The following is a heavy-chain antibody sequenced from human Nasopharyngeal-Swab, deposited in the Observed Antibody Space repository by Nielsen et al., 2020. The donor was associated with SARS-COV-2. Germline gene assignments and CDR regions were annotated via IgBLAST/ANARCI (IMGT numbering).Heavy chain of an antibody. D-gene: IGHD2-8*02. J-gene: IGHJ4*02. CDR3: ARDQAGGGVLGY. Sequence: APRQGLEWMGGIIPIFGTATYAQRFQGRVTITADESTSTAYMELSSLRSEDTAVYYCARDQAGGGVLGYWGQGTLVTVSS. V-gene: IGHV1-69*01. CDR2: IIPIFGTA.